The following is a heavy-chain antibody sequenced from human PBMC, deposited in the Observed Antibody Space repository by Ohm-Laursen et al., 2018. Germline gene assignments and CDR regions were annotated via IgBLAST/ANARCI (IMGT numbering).Heavy chain of an antibody. CDR3: AKDMGVAVAGTNYYYGMDI. J-gene: IGHJ6*02. V-gene: IGHV3-9*01. CDR2: ISRNSGSI. CDR1: GFTFDDYA. D-gene: IGHD6-19*01. Sequence: SLRLSCAASGFTFDDYAMHWVRQAPGKGLEWVSGISRNSGSIGYADSVKGRFTISRDNAKNSLYLQMNSLRAEDTALYYCAKDMGVAVAGTNYYYGMDIWGQGTTVTVSS.